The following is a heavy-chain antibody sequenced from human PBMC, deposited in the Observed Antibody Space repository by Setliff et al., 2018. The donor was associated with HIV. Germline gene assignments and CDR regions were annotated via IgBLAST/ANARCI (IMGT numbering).Heavy chain of an antibody. D-gene: IGHD2-2*02. CDR1: GGSFSAYY. V-gene: IGHV4-34*01. J-gene: IGHJ4*02. Sequence: SETLSLTCAVYGGSFSAYYWSWIRQSPEMGLEWIAEISHTGSTKYNPSLGSRVTISLATSKNQFSLSLRSLSAADTAVYYYARDKRYRFPFDSWGQGTLVTVSS. CDR2: ISHTGST. CDR3: ARDKRYRFPFDS.